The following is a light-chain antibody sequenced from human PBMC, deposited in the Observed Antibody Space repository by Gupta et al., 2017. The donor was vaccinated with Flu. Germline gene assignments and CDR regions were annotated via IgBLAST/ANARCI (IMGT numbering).Light chain of an antibody. Sequence: ATLSCRASQSVSSYLAWYQQKPGQAPRLLIYDASNRATGIPARFSGSGSGTDFTLTISSLEPEDFAVYYCQQRRTFGPGTKVDIK. V-gene: IGKV3-11*01. CDR2: DAS. CDR3: QQRRT. J-gene: IGKJ3*01. CDR1: QSVSSY.